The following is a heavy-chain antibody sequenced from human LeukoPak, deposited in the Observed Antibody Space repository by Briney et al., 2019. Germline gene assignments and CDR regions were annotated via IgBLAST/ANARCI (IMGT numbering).Heavy chain of an antibody. CDR3: ASGTSSWFGQRYFDY. CDR2: IKQDGSEK. Sequence: GGSLRLSCAASGFTFSSYWMSWVRQAPGKGLEWAANIKQDGSEKYYVDSVKGRFTISRDNAKNSLYLQMNSLRAEDTAVYYCASGTSSWFGQRYFDYWGQGTLVTVSS. J-gene: IGHJ4*02. D-gene: IGHD6-13*01. CDR1: GFTFSSYW. V-gene: IGHV3-7*01.